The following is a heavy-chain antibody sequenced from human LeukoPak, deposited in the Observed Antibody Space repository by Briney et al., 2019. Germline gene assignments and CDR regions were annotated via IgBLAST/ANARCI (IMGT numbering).Heavy chain of an antibody. CDR1: GYTLTELS. CDR2: FDPEDGET. CDR3: ARGSGSIQRVWNRFDP. V-gene: IGHV1-24*01. D-gene: IGHD3-10*01. J-gene: IGHJ5*02. Sequence: ASVKVSCKVSGYTLTELSMHWVRQAPGKGLEWMGGFDPEDGETIYAQKFQGRVTMTRDTSISTAYMELSRLRSDDTAVYYCARGSGSIQRVWNRFDPWGQGTLVTVSS.